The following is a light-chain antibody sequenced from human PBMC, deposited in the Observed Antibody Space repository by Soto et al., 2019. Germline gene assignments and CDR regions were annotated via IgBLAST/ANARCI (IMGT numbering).Light chain of an antibody. CDR1: QSVSSN. V-gene: IGKV3-15*01. CDR2: SAS. Sequence: EIVLTQSPGTLSLSPGERATLSCRASQSVSSNLAWYQQKPGQAPRLLIYSASTRATDIPARFSGSGSGTEFTLTISSLQSEDVAVSYCQQRYNAPPPFGQGTKVDNK. CDR3: QQRYNAPPP. J-gene: IGKJ1*01.